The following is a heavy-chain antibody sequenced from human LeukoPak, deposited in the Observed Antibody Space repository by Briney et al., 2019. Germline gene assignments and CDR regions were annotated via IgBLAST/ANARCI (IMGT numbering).Heavy chain of an antibody. CDR3: KIRRGFDP. J-gene: IGHJ5*02. Sequence: GGTLRLSCAASGFTFSSYGMSWVRQAPGKGLEWVSAISGSGGSTYYADSVKGRFTISRDNSKNTLYLQMNSLKTEDTAVYYCKIRRGFDPWGQGTLVTVSS. CDR2: ISGSGGST. CDR1: GFTFSSYG. V-gene: IGHV3-23*01.